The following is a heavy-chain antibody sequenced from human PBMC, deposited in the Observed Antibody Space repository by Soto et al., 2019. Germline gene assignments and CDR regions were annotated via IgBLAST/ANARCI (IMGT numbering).Heavy chain of an antibody. V-gene: IGHV1-8*01. Sequence: QVQLVQSGAEVKKPGASVKVSCKASGYTFTSYDINWVRQATGQGLEWMGWMNPNSGNTGYAQKFQGRVTMTRNTSISTAYMELSSMRSEDTAVYYGARGDDDSSGYYYYDAFDIWGQGTMVTVSS. CDR1: GYTFTSYD. J-gene: IGHJ3*02. CDR3: ARGDDDSSGYYYYDAFDI. CDR2: MNPNSGNT. D-gene: IGHD3-22*01.